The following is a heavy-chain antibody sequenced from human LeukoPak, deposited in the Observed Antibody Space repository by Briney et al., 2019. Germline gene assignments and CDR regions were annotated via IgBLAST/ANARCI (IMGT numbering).Heavy chain of an antibody. CDR3: ATGGIAARSPLDY. CDR2: INPNSGGT. Sequence: ASVKVSCKASGYTFTGYYMHWVRQAPGQGLEWMGWINPNSGGTNYAQKFQGKVTMTRDTSISTAYMELSRLRSDDTAVYYCATGGIAARSPLDYWGQGTLVTVSS. CDR1: GYTFTGYY. J-gene: IGHJ4*02. V-gene: IGHV1-2*02. D-gene: IGHD6-6*01.